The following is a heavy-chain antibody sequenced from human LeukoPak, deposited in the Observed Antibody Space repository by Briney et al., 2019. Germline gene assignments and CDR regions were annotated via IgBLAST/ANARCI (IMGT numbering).Heavy chain of an antibody. CDR3: ARESSDSMGYYSDY. CDR2: ISAYNGNT. Sequence: ASVKVSCKASGYIFSSYDINWMRQAPGQGLEWMGWISAYNGNTNYAQKLQGRVTMTTDTSTSTAYMELRSLRSDDTAVYYCARESSDSMGYYSDYWGQGTLVTVSS. V-gene: IGHV1-18*01. J-gene: IGHJ4*02. D-gene: IGHD2-21*01. CDR1: GYIFSSYD.